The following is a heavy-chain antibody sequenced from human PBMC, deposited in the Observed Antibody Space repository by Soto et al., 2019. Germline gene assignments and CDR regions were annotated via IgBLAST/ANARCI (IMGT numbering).Heavy chain of an antibody. D-gene: IGHD4-17*01. Sequence: GGSLRLSCAASGFTFSSYAMSWVRQAPGKGLEWVSAISGSGGSTYYADSVKGRFTISRDNSKNTLYLQMNSLRAEDTAVYYCAKEPQLTVTTFSFWFDPWGQGTLVTVSS. CDR3: AKEPQLTVTTFSFWFDP. CDR2: ISGSGGST. V-gene: IGHV3-23*01. CDR1: GFTFSSYA. J-gene: IGHJ5*02.